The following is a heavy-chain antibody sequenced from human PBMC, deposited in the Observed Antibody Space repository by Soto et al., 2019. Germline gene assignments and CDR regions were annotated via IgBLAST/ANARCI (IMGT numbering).Heavy chain of an antibody. D-gene: IGHD2-15*01. CDR3: AREASCSGGSCYRAAFDI. V-gene: IGHV1-46*01. J-gene: IGHJ3*02. CDR1: GYTFTSYY. Sequence: QVQLVQSGAEVKKPGASVKVSCKASGYTFTSYYMHWVRQAPGQGLEWLGIINPSGGSTSYAQKFQGRVNMTRDTSTSTVYMELSSLRSEDTSVYYCAREASCSGGSCYRAAFDIWGQGTMVTFSS. CDR2: INPSGGST.